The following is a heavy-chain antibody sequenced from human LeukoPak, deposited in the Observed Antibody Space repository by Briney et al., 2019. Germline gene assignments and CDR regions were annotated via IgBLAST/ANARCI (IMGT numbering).Heavy chain of an antibody. V-gene: IGHV5-51*01. CDR1: GDSSTSYW. CDR3: ARHSGDTAMVTRYYYYYMDV. D-gene: IGHD5-18*01. J-gene: IGHJ6*03. CDR2: IYPDDSDT. Sequence: AESPKISCKGSGDSSTSYWNGRVLEMPGKRQERRGIIYPDDSDTTYSPSFQGQVTISADKSISNAYLQWSSLKASDTAMYYCARHSGDTAMVTRYYYYYMDVWGKGTTVTVSS.